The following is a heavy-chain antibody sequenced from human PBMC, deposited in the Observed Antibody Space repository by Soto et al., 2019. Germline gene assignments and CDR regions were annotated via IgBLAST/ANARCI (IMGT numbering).Heavy chain of an antibody. CDR1: GYAFTDSY. D-gene: IGHD2-2*01. CDR2: INPSSGDT. J-gene: IGHJ3*01. V-gene: IGHV1-2*02. Sequence: QVPLGQSGAEVKKPGASVGVSCKTSGYAFTDSYIHWLRQAPGQGLQWLGWINPSSGDTDYAQSFRGRVTMTRDTSISTAYMELTSLKSDDTAVYFCARRGCSSPRCTKAAESFDVWGQGTMVTVSS. CDR3: ARRGCSSPRCTKAAESFDV.